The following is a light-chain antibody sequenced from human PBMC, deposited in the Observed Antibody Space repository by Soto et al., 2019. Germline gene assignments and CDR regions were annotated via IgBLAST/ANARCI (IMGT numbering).Light chain of an antibody. CDR1: QGISNY. CDR2: AAS. CDR3: QKCGIAPFS. Sequence: DIQMTQSPSSLSASVGDRVTITCRASQGISNYLAWYQQKPGKVPKLLIYAASTLQSGVPSRFSGSGSGTDFTLTISSLHPEDVATYYCQKCGIAPFSFGGGTKVELK. V-gene: IGKV1-27*01. J-gene: IGKJ4*01.